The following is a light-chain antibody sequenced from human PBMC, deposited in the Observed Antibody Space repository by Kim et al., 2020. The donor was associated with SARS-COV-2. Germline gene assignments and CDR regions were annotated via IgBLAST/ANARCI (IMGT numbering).Light chain of an antibody. J-gene: IGKJ2*01. Sequence: VSPGERATLSCRASQSVSNNLAWYQQKPGQAPRLVVYDASTRATGIPARFSGSGSGTEFTLTISSLQSEDFAVYYCQQYNNWPPYTFGLGTKLEI. V-gene: IGKV3-15*01. CDR1: QSVSNN. CDR3: QQYNNWPPYT. CDR2: DAS.